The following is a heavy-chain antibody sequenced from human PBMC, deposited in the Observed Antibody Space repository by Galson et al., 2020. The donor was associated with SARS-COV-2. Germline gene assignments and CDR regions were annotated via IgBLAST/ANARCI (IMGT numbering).Heavy chain of an antibody. CDR3: AREPPYYDILTGYIRTYYFDY. CDR1: GFTFSDYY. Sequence: GGSLRLSCAASGFTFSDYYMSWIRQAPGKGLEWVSYISSSGSTIYYADSVKGRFTISRDNAKNSLYLQMNSLRAEDTAVYYCAREPPYYDILTGYIRTYYFDYWGQGTLVTVSS. D-gene: IGHD3-9*01. V-gene: IGHV3-11*01. CDR2: ISSSGSTI. J-gene: IGHJ4*02.